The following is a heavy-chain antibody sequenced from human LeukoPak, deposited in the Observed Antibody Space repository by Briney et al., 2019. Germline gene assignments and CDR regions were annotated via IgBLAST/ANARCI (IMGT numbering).Heavy chain of an antibody. CDR2: IIPILGIA. D-gene: IGHD6-13*01. V-gene: IGHV1-69*04. CDR1: GGTFSSYA. CDR3: ARYSRPNGSWFHFDY. Sequence: ASVKVSCEASGGTFSSYAISWVRQAPGQGLEWMGRIIPILGIANYAQKFQGRVTITADKSTSTAYMELSSLRSEDTAVYYCARYSRPNGSWFHFDYWGQGTLVTVSS. J-gene: IGHJ4*02.